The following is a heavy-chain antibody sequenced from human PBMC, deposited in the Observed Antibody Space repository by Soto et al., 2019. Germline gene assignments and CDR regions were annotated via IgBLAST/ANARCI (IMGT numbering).Heavy chain of an antibody. CDR1: GFTFSDYY. D-gene: IGHD3-10*01. J-gene: IGHJ6*02. CDR2: ISSSSSYT. Sequence: GGSLRLSCAASGFTFSDYYMSWIRQAPGKGLEWVSYISSSSSYTNYADSVKGRFTISRDNAKNSLYLQMNSLRAEDTAVYYCARPRGDYYGMDVWGQGTTVTVSS. V-gene: IGHV3-11*06. CDR3: ARPRGDYYGMDV.